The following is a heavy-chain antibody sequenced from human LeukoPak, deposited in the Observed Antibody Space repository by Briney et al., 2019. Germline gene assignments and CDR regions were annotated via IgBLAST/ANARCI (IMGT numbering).Heavy chain of an antibody. CDR3: ARDAVDTANAV. D-gene: IGHD5-18*01. V-gene: IGHV3-74*01. CDR2: INSDGSIT. CDR1: GFTVSNTY. Sequence: GGSLRLSCAASGFTVSNTYMSWVRHAPGKGLVWVSHINSDGSITSYADSVKGRFTISRDNAKNTLYLQMNSLRAEDTAVYYCARDAVDTANAVWGQGTTVTVSS. J-gene: IGHJ6*02.